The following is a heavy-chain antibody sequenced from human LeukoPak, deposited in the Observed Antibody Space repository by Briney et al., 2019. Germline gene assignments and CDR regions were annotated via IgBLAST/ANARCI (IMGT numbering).Heavy chain of an antibody. Sequence: GGSLRLSCAASGFTFSSSWMSWVRQAPGKGLEWAANIKQDGTEKYYVNSVKGRFTISRDNAQNSLYLQMNSLRAEDTAVYYCARDMYGGTDYWGQGTLVTVSS. D-gene: IGHD2-8*01. CDR1: GFTFSSSW. CDR3: ARDMYGGTDY. CDR2: IKQDGTEK. J-gene: IGHJ4*02. V-gene: IGHV3-7*01.